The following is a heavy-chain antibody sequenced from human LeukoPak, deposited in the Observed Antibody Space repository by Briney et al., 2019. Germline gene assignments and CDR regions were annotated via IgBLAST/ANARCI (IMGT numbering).Heavy chain of an antibody. Sequence: PGRSLRLSCAASGFTFTSYGMHWVRQAPGKGLEWVAVISYDGSNKYYADSVKGRFTISGDNSKNTLYLQMNSLRTEDTAVFYCANGRGVGVSAPTPEFDYRGQGTLVTVSS. V-gene: IGHV3-30*18. CDR2: ISYDGSNK. CDR3: ANGRGVGVSAPTPEFDY. CDR1: GFTFTSYG. D-gene: IGHD1-14*01. J-gene: IGHJ4*02.